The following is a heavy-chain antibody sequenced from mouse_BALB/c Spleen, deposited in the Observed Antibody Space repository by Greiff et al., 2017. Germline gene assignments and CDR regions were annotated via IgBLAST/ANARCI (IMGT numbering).Heavy chain of an antibody. V-gene: IGHV1S81*02. J-gene: IGHJ4*01. CDR1: GYTFTSYY. D-gene: IGHD2-14*01. CDR3: TRWGTYYRYDGGGDY. CDR2: INPSNGGT. Sequence: VHLVESGAELAKPGASVKMSCKASGYTFTSYYMYWVKQRPGQGLEWIGGINPSNGGTNFNEKFKSKATLTVDKSSSTAYMQLSSLTSEDSAVYYCTRWGTYYRYDGGGDYWGQGTSVTVSS.